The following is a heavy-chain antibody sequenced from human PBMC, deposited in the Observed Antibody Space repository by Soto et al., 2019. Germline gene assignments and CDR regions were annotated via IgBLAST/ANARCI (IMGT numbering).Heavy chain of an antibody. V-gene: IGHV3-66*01. J-gene: IGHJ4*02. CDR3: ARGVIGGTGDRFDY. D-gene: IGHD2-21*02. Sequence: GGSLRLSCAVSGFTVSSDYMTWVRQAPGEGLVWVSFIYGGGETFYPDSVKGSFTISRDNSKNTLYLQMNSLGAEDTAVYYCARGVIGGTGDRFDYWGQGTLVTVSS. CDR2: IYGGGET. CDR1: GFTVSSDY.